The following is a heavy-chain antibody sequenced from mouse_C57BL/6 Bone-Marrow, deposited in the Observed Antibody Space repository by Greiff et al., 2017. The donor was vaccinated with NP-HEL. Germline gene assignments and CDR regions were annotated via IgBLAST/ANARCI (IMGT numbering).Heavy chain of an antibody. CDR1: GYTFTSYW. CDR2: IHPNSGST. CDR3: AIRLLRACFAY. D-gene: IGHD2-10*01. V-gene: IGHV1-64*01. J-gene: IGHJ3*01. Sequence: VQLQQPGAELVKPGASVKLSCKASGYTFTSYWMHWVKQRPGQGLEWIGMIHPNSGSTKYNEKFKSKATLTVDKSSSTAYMPLSSLTSEDSAVYYCAIRLLRACFAYWGQGTLVTVSA.